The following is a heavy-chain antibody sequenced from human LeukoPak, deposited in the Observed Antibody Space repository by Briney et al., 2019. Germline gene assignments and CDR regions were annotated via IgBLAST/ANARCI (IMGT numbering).Heavy chain of an antibody. Sequence: GASVKVSCKASGYTFTGYYMHWVRQAPGQGLEWMGWINPNSGGTNYAQKFQGRVTMTRGTSISTAYMELSRLRSDDTAVYYCARNERKAFGGVIVIPGGYWGQGTLVTVSS. D-gene: IGHD3-16*02. CDR3: ARNERKAFGGVIVIPGGY. J-gene: IGHJ4*02. V-gene: IGHV1-2*02. CDR1: GYTFTGYY. CDR2: INPNSGGT.